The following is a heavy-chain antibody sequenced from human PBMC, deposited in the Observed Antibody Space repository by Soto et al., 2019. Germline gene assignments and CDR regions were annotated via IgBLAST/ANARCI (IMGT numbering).Heavy chain of an antibody. CDR3: ERDEGIAAGIDY. J-gene: IGHJ4*02. V-gene: IGHV3-30-3*01. Sequence: GSLRLSCAASGFTFSSYAMHWVRQAPGKGLEWVAVISYDGSNKYYADSVKGRFTISRDNSKNTLYLQMNSLRAEDTAVYYCERDEGIAAGIDYWGQGTLVTVSS. D-gene: IGHD6-13*01. CDR1: GFTFSSYA. CDR2: ISYDGSNK.